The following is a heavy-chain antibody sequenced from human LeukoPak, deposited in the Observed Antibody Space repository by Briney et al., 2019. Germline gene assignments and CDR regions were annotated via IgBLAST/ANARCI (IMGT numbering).Heavy chain of an antibody. V-gene: IGHV3-74*01. CDR2: INSDGSST. Sequence: GGSLRLSCAASGFTFSSYWMHWVRQAPGKGLVWVSRINSDGSSTSYADSVKGRFTISRDNAKNTLYLQMNSLRAEDTAVYYCAKDTVVGYCTNGVCHNLKGYFQHWGQGTLVTVSS. CDR3: AKDTVVGYCTNGVCHNLKGYFQH. J-gene: IGHJ1*01. D-gene: IGHD2-8*01. CDR1: GFTFSSYW.